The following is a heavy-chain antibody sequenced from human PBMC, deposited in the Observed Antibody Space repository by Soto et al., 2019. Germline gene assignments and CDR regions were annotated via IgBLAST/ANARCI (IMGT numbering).Heavy chain of an antibody. V-gene: IGHV4-59*01. D-gene: IGHD3-3*01. CDR3: ARGVFGVVITYGMDV. J-gene: IGHJ6*02. Sequence: SQTLSLTCTVSGGSISSYYWSWIRQPPGKGLEWIGYIYYSGSTNYNPSLKSRVTISVDTSKNQFSLKLSSVTAADTAVYHCARGVFGVVITYGMDVWGQGTTVTVSS. CDR2: IYYSGST. CDR1: GGSISSYY.